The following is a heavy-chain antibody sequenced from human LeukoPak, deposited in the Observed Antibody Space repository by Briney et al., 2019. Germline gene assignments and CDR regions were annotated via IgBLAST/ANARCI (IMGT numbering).Heavy chain of an antibody. CDR2: ISGSGGST. D-gene: IGHD3-10*01. CDR3: AKDRPAITMVRGVIVYFDY. Sequence: PGGSLRLSCAASGFTFSSYAMSWVRQAPGKGLEGVSAISGSGGSTYYADSVKGRFTMSRDNSKNTLYLQMNSLRAEDTAVYYCAKDRPAITMVRGVIVYFDYWGQGTLVTVSS. CDR1: GFTFSSYA. J-gene: IGHJ4*02. V-gene: IGHV3-23*01.